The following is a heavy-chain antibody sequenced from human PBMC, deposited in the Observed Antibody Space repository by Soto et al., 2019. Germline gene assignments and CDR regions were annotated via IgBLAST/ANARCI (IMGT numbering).Heavy chain of an antibody. V-gene: IGHV3-21*01. D-gene: IGHD6-19*01. CDR1: GFTFSSYS. Sequence: EVQLVESGGGLVKPGGSLRLSCAASGFTFSSYSMNWVRQAPGKGLEWVSSISSSSSYIYYADSVKGRFTISRDNAKNSLYLQMNSLRAEDTAVYYCASSAGYSSGWSYFDYWGQGTLVTVSS. CDR2: ISSSSSYI. CDR3: ASSAGYSSGWSYFDY. J-gene: IGHJ4*02.